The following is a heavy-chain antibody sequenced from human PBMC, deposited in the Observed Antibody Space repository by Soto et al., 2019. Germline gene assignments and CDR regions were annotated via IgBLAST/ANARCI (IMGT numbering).Heavy chain of an antibody. CDR1: GFTVSSNY. Sequence: SLRLSCAASGFTVSSNYMSWVRQAPGKGLEWVSVIYSGGSTYYADSVKGRFTISRYNSKNTLYLQMNSLRAEDTAVYYCAREKRWLHHDAFDIWGQGTMVTVSS. V-gene: IGHV3-53*01. CDR2: IYSGGST. D-gene: IGHD5-12*01. J-gene: IGHJ3*02. CDR3: AREKRWLHHDAFDI.